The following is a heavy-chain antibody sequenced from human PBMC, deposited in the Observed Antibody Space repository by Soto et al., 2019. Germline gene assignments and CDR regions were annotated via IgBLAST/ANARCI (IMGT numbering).Heavy chain of an antibody. CDR1: RYTFTSYY. Sequence: ASVKVSCKASRYTFTSYYMHWVRQAPGQGLEWMGIINPSGGSTSYAQKLQGRVTMTRDTSTSTVYMELSSLRAEDTAVYYCARVLHRSSSTSCYLYWGQGTLVTVSS. CDR2: INPSGGST. J-gene: IGHJ4*02. V-gene: IGHV1-46*01. D-gene: IGHD2-2*01. CDR3: ARVLHRSSSTSCYLY.